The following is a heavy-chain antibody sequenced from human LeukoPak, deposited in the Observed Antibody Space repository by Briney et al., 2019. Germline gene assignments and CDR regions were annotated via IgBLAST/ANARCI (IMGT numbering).Heavy chain of an antibody. D-gene: IGHD7-27*01. CDR1: GFTFSSHG. CDR3: ARGSGDPYYYYYYMDV. Sequence: GGSLRLSCAAPGFTFSSHGMSWVRQAPGKGLEWVANIKQDGSEKYYVDSVKGRFTISRDNAKNSLYLQMNSLRAEDTAVYYCARGSGDPYYYYYYMDVWGKGTTVTISS. CDR2: IKQDGSEK. J-gene: IGHJ6*03. V-gene: IGHV3-7*01.